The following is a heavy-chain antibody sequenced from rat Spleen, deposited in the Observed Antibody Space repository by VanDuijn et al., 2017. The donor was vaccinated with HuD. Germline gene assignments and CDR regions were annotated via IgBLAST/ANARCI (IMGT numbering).Heavy chain of an antibody. CDR2: MNYNGDT. J-gene: IGHJ2*01. CDR3: ARSDFSSPYYFDY. D-gene: IGHD1-2*01. Sequence: QVQLKESGPGLVQPSQTLSLTCTVSGFSLTSYHITWVRQPPGKGLEWMGRMNYNGDTSYNSALKSRLSISRDTSKSQVFLKMNNLEIEDTAMYFCARSDFSSPYYFDYWGQGVMVTVSS. CDR1: GFSLTSYH. V-gene: IGHV2-63*01.